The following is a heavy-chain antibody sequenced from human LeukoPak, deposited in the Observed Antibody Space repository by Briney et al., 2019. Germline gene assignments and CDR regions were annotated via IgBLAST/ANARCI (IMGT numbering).Heavy chain of an antibody. J-gene: IGHJ6*03. V-gene: IGHV1-8*01. CDR1: GYTFSDYD. Sequence: ASVKVSCKASGYTFSDYDVNWVRQAPGQGLEWMGWMNPTSGDTGYAQKFQGRITMTRSMSRNTAYMELSRLRSEDTAVYFCARVVMKAFYYYYMDVWGKGTTIIISS. CDR3: ARVVMKAFYYYYMDV. CDR2: MNPTSGDT. D-gene: IGHD2-21*01.